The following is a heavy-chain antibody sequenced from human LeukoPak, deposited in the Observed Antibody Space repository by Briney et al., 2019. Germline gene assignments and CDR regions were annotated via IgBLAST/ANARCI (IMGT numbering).Heavy chain of an antibody. Sequence: GSLRLSCAASGFTFSSYGMHWVRQASGKGLEWVAVIWYDGSNKYYADSVKGRFTISRDNSKNTLYLQMNSLRAEDTAVYYRARDPRPGDYYDSSGYEWGQGTLVTVSS. J-gene: IGHJ4*02. CDR2: IWYDGSNK. CDR3: ARDPRPGDYYDSSGYE. V-gene: IGHV3-33*01. D-gene: IGHD3-22*01. CDR1: GFTFSSYG.